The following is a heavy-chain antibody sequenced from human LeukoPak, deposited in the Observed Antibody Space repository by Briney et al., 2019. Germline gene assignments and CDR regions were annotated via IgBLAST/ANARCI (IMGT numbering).Heavy chain of an antibody. V-gene: IGHV4-34*01. J-gene: IGHJ2*01. CDR1: GGSFSGSY. CDR3: ARDIGVMVPTSSYWYFDL. Sequence: SETLSLTCAVYGGSFSGSYWSWIHQPPGKGLEWIGEINHSGSTNYNPSLKSRVTISVDTSKNQFSLKLSSVTAADTAVYYCARDIGVMVPTSSYWYFDLWGRGTLVTVSS. CDR2: INHSGST. D-gene: IGHD2-15*01.